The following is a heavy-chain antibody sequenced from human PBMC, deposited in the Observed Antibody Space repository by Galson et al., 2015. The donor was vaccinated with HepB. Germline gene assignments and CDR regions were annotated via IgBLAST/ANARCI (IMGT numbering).Heavy chain of an antibody. Sequence: SVKVSCKASGYTFTSYYMHWVRQAPGQGLEWMGIINPSGGSTSYAQKFQGRVTMTRDTSTSTVYMELSSLRSEDTAVYYCAREAAEVLLWFGEFNNWFDPWGQGTLVTVSS. J-gene: IGHJ5*02. CDR1: GYTFTSYY. D-gene: IGHD3-10*01. V-gene: IGHV1-46*01. CDR2: INPSGGST. CDR3: AREAAEVLLWFGEFNNWFDP.